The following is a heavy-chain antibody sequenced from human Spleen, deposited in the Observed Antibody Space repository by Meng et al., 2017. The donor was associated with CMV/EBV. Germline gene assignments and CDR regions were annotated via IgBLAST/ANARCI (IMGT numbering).Heavy chain of an antibody. Sequence: SETLSLTCTVSGGSISSYYWSWIRQPPGKGLEWIGYIYYSGNTYYNPSLKSRVTISVDTSKNQFSLKLSSVTAADTAVYYCARTPMVRGVIRAFDIWGQGTMVTVSS. CDR1: GGSISSYY. V-gene: IGHV4-59*12. CDR2: IYYSGNT. CDR3: ARTPMVRGVIRAFDI. D-gene: IGHD3-10*01. J-gene: IGHJ3*02.